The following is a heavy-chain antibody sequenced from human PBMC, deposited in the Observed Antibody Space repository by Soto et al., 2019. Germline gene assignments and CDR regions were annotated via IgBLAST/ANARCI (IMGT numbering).Heavy chain of an antibody. CDR2: IIPLLGVP. Sequence: SVKVSCQASGGTFNSYSINWGRQAPGQGLEWMGRIIPLLGVPNYAQKFQGRVTITADTSTSTSYMELSSLRSEDSAVYYCARPVDYYDTSGFYYWGQGTPVTVSS. CDR1: GGTFNSYS. J-gene: IGHJ4*02. CDR3: ARPVDYYDTSGFYY. V-gene: IGHV1-69*02. D-gene: IGHD3-22*01.